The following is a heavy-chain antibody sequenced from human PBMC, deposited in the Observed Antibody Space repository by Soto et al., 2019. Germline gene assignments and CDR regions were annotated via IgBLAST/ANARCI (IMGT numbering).Heavy chain of an antibody. CDR1: GGSMSSGGWY. D-gene: IGHD3-22*01. J-gene: IGHJ4*02. Sequence: TLSLPCTVSGGSMSSGGWYWSWIRQHPGKGLEWIGYIYYSGSTYYNPSLKSRVTISVDTSKNQFSLKLSSVTAADTAVYYCARESGYYDSSGYYYTFDYWGQGPLVTVSS. V-gene: IGHV4-31*03. CDR3: ARESGYYDSSGYYYTFDY. CDR2: IYYSGST.